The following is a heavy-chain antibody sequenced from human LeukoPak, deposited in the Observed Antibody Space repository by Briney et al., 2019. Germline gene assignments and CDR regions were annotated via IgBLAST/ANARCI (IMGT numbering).Heavy chain of an antibody. D-gene: IGHD4-17*01. CDR3: AKENTVTLGNVNWFDP. Sequence: GGSLRLSCAASGFTFSSYAMTWVRQAPGKGLEWVSTISGSGGDTYYADSVKGRFTISRDNFKNTMSLQMKSLRAEDTAVYYCAKENTVTLGNVNWFDPWGQGTLVTVSS. CDR2: ISGSGGDT. J-gene: IGHJ5*02. CDR1: GFTFSSYA. V-gene: IGHV3-23*01.